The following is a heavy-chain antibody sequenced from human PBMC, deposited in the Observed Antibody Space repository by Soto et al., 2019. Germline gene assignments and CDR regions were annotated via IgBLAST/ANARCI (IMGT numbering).Heavy chain of an antibody. CDR3: ARDKWDYDSSGYPDY. D-gene: IGHD3-22*01. CDR1: GFTFSSYG. CDR2: IWYVGSNK. Sequence: QVQLVEFGGGVVQPGRSLNLSCEASGFTFSSYGMPWVRQAPGRGLGGGAVIWYVGSNKYYADSVKGRFTISRDNSKNTLYLQMNSLRAADTAVYYCARDKWDYDSSGYPDYWGQGTLVTVSS. V-gene: IGHV3-33*01. J-gene: IGHJ4*02.